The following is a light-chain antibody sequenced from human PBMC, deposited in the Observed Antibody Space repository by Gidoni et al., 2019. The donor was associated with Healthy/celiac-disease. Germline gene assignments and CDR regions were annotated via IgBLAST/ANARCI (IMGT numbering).Light chain of an antibody. CDR1: QSVSSSS. Sequence: ELVLTQSPGTLSLSPGERATLSCRASQSVSSSSLSWYQLKPGQAPRLLIYDASSRATGIPDRFSGSGSGTDFTLTISRLEPEDFAVYYCQQYDSSPPGTFGQGTKVEIK. CDR2: DAS. V-gene: IGKV3-20*01. J-gene: IGKJ1*01. CDR3: QQYDSSPPGT.